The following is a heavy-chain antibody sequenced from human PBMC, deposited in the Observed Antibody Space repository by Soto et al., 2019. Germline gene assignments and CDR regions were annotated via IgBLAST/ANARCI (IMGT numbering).Heavy chain of an antibody. D-gene: IGHD5-18*01. Sequence: PSETLSLTCTVSGGSVSSGDYYWSWIRQPPGKGLEWIGYIYYSGNTNYNPSLKSRVIISVDTSKSLFSLKLTSVTAADTAVYYCARIPVDTSMIYWLDPWGQGTLVTV. CDR2: IYYSGNT. CDR3: ARIPVDTSMIYWLDP. CDR1: GGSVSSGDYY. J-gene: IGHJ5*02. V-gene: IGHV4-61*08.